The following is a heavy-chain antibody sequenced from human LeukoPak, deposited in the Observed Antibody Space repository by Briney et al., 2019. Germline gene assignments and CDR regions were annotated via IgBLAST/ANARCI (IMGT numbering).Heavy chain of an antibody. CDR3: AKTRGVISATLYYFDY. CDR1: GFTFSSYA. CDR2: ISGSGDSA. Sequence: GGSLRLSCAASGFTFSSYAMSWVRQAPGKGLEWVSLISGSGDSAYFADSVKGRFTISRDNSRNTLYLQMSSLRAEDTALYYCAKTRGVISATLYYFDYWGQGTLVTVSS. V-gene: IGHV3-23*01. D-gene: IGHD2-15*01. J-gene: IGHJ4*02.